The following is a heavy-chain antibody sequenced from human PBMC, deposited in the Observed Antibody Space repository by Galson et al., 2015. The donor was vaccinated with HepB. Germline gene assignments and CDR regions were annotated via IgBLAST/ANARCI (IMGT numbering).Heavy chain of an antibody. CDR3: ARFGAKSSY. D-gene: IGHD3-16*01. CDR1: GGSISSGSYY. V-gene: IGHV4-61*02. Sequence: TLSLTCTVSGGSISSGSYYWSWIRQPAGKGLEWIGRIYTSGSTNYNPSLKSRVTMSVDTSKNQFSLKLSSVTAADTAVYYCARFGAKSSYWGQGTLVTVSS. J-gene: IGHJ4*02. CDR2: IYTSGST.